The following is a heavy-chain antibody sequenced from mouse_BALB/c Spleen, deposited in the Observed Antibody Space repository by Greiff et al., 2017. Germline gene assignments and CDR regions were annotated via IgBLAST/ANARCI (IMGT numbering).Heavy chain of an antibody. J-gene: IGHJ2*01. Sequence: EVQRVESGGGLVKPGGSLKLSCAASGFTFSSYAMSWVRQTPEKRLEWVATISSGGSYTYYPDSVKGRFTISRDNAKNTLYLQMSSLRSENTAMYYCARHGGDSRATFDYWGQGTTLTVSS. CDR1: GFTFSSYA. D-gene: IGHD1-1*01. V-gene: IGHV5-9-3*01. CDR3: ARHGGDSRATFDY. CDR2: ISSGGSYT.